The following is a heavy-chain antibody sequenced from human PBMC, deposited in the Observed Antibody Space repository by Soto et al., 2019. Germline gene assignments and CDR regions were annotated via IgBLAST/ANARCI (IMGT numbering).Heavy chain of an antibody. CDR2: IYWDDDK. J-gene: IGHJ5*02. D-gene: IGHD4-4*01. CDR1: GFPLSTSGVG. Sequence: QITLKESGPTLVKPTQTLTLTCTFSGFPLSTSGVGVGWIRQPPGKALEWLALIYWDDDKRYSPSLKSRLTITKDTSKNQVVLTMTNMDPVDTATYYCAHIIFLRLQDWFDPWGQGTLVTVSS. CDR3: AHIIFLRLQDWFDP. V-gene: IGHV2-5*02.